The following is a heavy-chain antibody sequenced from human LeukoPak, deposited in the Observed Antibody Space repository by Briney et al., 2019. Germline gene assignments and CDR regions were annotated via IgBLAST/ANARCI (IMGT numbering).Heavy chain of an antibody. J-gene: IGHJ3*02. D-gene: IGHD3-10*01. CDR1: GGSISSGGYY. Sequence: SETLSLTCAVSGGSISSGGYYWSWIRQPPGKGLEWIGEINHSGSTNYNPSLKSRVTISVDTSKNQFSLKLSSVTAADTAVYYCATTKWSTMVRGVIYAFDIWGQGTMVTVSS. CDR3: ATTKWSTMVRGVIYAFDI. V-gene: IGHV4-39*07. CDR2: INHSGST.